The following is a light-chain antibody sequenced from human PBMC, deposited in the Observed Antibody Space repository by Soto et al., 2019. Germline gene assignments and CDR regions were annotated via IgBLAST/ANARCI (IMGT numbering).Light chain of an antibody. CDR1: SGNSTYI. J-gene: IGLJ2*01. CDR3: DSWNSISHVV. V-gene: IGLV4-60*02. Sequence: QLVLTQSSSASASLGSSVKITCILSSGNSTYIIAWHQQQQVKAPRFLMTLDRSGSYNRGSGVPDRFSDSSSGADRHLTISHHPVEDAGDYCWDSWNSISHVVFGGGTQLTVL. CDR2: LDRSGSY.